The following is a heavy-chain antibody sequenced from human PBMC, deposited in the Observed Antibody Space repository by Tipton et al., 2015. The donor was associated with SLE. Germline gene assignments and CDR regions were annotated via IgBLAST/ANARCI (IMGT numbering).Heavy chain of an antibody. CDR2: INPNSGAT. J-gene: IGHJ4*02. Sequence: QVQLVQSGAEVKKPGASVKVSCKASGYTFTDYYMHWVRQAPGQGLEYMGRINPNSGATNYAQKFQGRVTLTRDTSISTAYMELSRLRSDDTAVYYCARERGQWLIPFDYWGRGTLVTVSS. CDR3: ARERGQWLIPFDY. D-gene: IGHD6-19*01. CDR1: GYTFTDYY. V-gene: IGHV1-2*06.